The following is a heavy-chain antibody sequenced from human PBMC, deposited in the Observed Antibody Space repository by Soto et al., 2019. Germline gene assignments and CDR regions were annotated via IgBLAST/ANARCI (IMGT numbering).Heavy chain of an antibody. CDR2: INAGNGNT. CDR3: ARGTYDFWSGYSENGMDV. J-gene: IGHJ6*02. CDR1: GYTFTSYA. Sequence: ASVKVSCKASGYTFTSYAMHWVRQAPGQRLEWMGWINAGNGNTKYSQKFQGRVTITRDTSASTAYMELSSLRSEDTAVYYCARGTYDFWSGYSENGMDVWGQVTTVTVSS. D-gene: IGHD3-3*01. V-gene: IGHV1-3*01.